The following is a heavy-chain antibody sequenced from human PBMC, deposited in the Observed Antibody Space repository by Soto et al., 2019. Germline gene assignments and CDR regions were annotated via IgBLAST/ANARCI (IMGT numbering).Heavy chain of an antibody. Sequence: SETLSLTCAVYGGSFSGYDWSWIRQPPGKGLEWIGEINHSGSTNYNPSLKSRVTISVDTSKNQFSLKLSSVTAADTAVYYCARERGDCSSTSCYLVYYYYYMDVWGKGTTVTVSS. D-gene: IGHD2-2*01. CDR3: ARERGDCSSTSCYLVYYYYYMDV. CDR2: INHSGST. V-gene: IGHV4-34*01. CDR1: GGSFSGYD. J-gene: IGHJ6*03.